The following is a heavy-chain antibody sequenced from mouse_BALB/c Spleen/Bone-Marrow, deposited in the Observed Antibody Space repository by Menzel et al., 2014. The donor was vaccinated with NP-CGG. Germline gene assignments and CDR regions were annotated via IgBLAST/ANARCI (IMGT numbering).Heavy chain of an antibody. CDR1: GYTFTSYW. J-gene: IGHJ3*01. CDR3: TRLGSTMITTDAY. CDR2: IYPGSGST. D-gene: IGHD2-4*01. Sequence: LKHSGSELVRPGASVKLSCKASGYTFTSYWMHWVKQRPGQGLEWIGNIYPGSGSTNYDEKFKSKATLTVDTSSSTAYMQLSSLTSEDSAVYYCTRLGSTMITTDAYWGQGTLVTVSA. V-gene: IGHV1S22*01.